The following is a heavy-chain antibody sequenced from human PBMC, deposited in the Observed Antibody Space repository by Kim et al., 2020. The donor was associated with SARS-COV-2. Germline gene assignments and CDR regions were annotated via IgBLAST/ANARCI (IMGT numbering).Heavy chain of an antibody. CDR3: ARHITIFGVVTDY. Sequence: SETLSLTCTVSGGSISSSSYYWGWIRQPPGKGLEWIGSIYYSGSTYYNPSLKSRITISVDTSKNQFSLKLSSVTAADTAVYYCARHITIFGVVTDYWGQGTLVTVSS. V-gene: IGHV4-39*01. D-gene: IGHD3-3*01. CDR1: GGSISSSSYY. J-gene: IGHJ4*02. CDR2: IYYSGST.